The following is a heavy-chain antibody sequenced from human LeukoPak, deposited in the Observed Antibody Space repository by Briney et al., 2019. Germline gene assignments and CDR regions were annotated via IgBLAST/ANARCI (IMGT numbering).Heavy chain of an antibody. J-gene: IGHJ4*02. CDR1: GFTFSSYA. CDR3: AKASNYGSGSYYPRGVDY. CDR2: ISGSGGST. V-gene: IGHV3-23*01. Sequence: PGGSLRLSCAASGFTFSSYAMSWVRQAPGKGLEWVSAISGSGGSTYYADSEKGRFTISRDNSKNTLYLQMNSLRAEDTAVYYCAKASNYGSGSYYPRGVDYWGQGTLVTVSS. D-gene: IGHD3-10*01.